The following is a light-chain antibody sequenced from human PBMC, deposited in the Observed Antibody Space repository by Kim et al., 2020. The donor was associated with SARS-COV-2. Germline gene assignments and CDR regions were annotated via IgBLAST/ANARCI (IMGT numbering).Light chain of an antibody. CDR3: NSRGSNDNVL. J-gene: IGLJ2*01. CDR1: SLRSYY. Sequence: SSELTQDPSVSLALGQTVRITCQGDSLRSYYATWYQQKPGQAPIVVIYGKNNRPSGIPDLFSGSSSGDTASLTITGTQAGDEADYYCNSRGSNDNVLFGG. V-gene: IGLV3-19*01. CDR2: GKN.